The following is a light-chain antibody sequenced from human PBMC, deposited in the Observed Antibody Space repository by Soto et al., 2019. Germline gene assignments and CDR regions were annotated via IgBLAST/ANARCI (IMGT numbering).Light chain of an antibody. Sequence: QSVLTQPPSASGYPGQSVTISCIGTSSDVGDYDYVSWYQHHPGKAPKLIIYEVSKRPSGVPDRFSGSKSGNTASLTVSGLQAEDEADYYCTSYAGSNNFCVFGTGTKVTVL. CDR2: EVS. CDR1: SSDVGDYDY. CDR3: TSYAGSNNFCV. J-gene: IGLJ1*01. V-gene: IGLV2-8*01.